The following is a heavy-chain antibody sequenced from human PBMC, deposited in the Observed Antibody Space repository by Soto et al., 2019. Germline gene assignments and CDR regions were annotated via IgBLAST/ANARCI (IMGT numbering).Heavy chain of an antibody. D-gene: IGHD4-17*01. V-gene: IGHV3-33*01. CDR1: GFTFSNYG. CDR2: IWSNGNNK. CDR3: ARSHGDYEDEFQH. J-gene: IGHJ1*01. Sequence: QVQLVESGGGVVQPGRSLRLSCAASGFTFSNYGMHWVRQAPGKGLEWLAAIWSNGNNKYYADSVKGRFIISRDNFQNTLYLQMNSLRAEDTAVYYCARSHGDYEDEFQHWGQGTLVRVSS.